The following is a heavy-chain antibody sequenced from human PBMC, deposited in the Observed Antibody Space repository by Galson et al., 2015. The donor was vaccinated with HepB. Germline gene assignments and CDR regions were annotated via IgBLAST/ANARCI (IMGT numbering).Heavy chain of an antibody. CDR3: ASRGRSAAAGTGY. CDR1: GYTFTNYA. D-gene: IGHD6-13*01. Sequence: SVKVSCKASGYTFTNYAMHWVRQAPGQRLEWMGWINAGNGNTKYSQKFQGRVTITRDTSASTAYMELSSLRSEDAAVYYCASRGRSAAAGTGYWGQGTLVTVSS. CDR2: INAGNGNT. J-gene: IGHJ4*02. V-gene: IGHV1-3*01.